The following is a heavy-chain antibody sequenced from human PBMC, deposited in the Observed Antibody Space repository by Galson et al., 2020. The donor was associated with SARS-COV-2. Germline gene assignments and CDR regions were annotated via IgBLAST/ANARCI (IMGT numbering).Heavy chain of an antibody. CDR3: ARGGPGSGWFGFDY. Sequence: GSLRLSCAASGFIFTNYWMHWVRQAPGKGLVWVSRIHSDGSTTTYADSVKGRFTISRDNANNTLYLQMNSLRAEDTAVYYCARGGPGSGWFGFDYWGQGTLVTVSS. J-gene: IGHJ4*02. CDR1: GFIFTNYW. D-gene: IGHD6-19*01. CDR2: IHSDGSTT. V-gene: IGHV3-74*01.